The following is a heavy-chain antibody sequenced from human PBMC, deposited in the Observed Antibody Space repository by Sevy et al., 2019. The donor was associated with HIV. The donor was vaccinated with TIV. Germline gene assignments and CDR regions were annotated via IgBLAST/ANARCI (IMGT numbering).Heavy chain of an antibody. CDR2: VSGSAGST. D-gene: IGHD2-15*01. V-gene: IGHV3-23*01. Sequence: GESLKISCAASGFTFSTYAMNWVRQAPGKGLEWVSAVSGSAGSTYYADSVKGRFTISRDNSTNTLYLQMNSLRAEDTTVYYCAKGDRTFYGMDVWGQGTTVTVSS. CDR1: GFTFSTYA. J-gene: IGHJ6*02. CDR3: AKGDRTFYGMDV.